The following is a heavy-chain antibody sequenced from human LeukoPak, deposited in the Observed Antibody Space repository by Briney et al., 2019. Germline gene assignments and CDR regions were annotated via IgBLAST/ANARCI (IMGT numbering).Heavy chain of an antibody. J-gene: IGHJ4*02. CDR2: IRKDGNNE. V-gene: IGHV3-30*02. CDR3: ARDYEIDYPSLYFDY. CDR1: GFTFNAYA. Sequence: GGSLRLSCAASGFTFNAYAIHWVRQAPGKGLEWVAFIRKDGNNENYADSVKGRFTISRDNAKNSLYLQMNSLRAEDTAVYYCARDYEIDYPSLYFDYWGQGTLVTVSS. D-gene: IGHD3-3*01.